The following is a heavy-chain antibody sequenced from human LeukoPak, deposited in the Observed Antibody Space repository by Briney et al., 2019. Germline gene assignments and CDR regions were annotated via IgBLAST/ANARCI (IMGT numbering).Heavy chain of an antibody. CDR2: ISSSSSYI. Sequence: GGSLRLSCAAPGFTFSSYSMNWVRQAPGKGLEWVSSISSSSSYIYYADSVKGRFTISRDNAKNSLYLQMNSLRAEDTAVYYCARDLSGYMDVWGKGTTVTVSS. D-gene: IGHD2/OR15-2a*01. CDR1: GFTFSSYS. J-gene: IGHJ6*03. CDR3: ARDLSGYMDV. V-gene: IGHV3-21*01.